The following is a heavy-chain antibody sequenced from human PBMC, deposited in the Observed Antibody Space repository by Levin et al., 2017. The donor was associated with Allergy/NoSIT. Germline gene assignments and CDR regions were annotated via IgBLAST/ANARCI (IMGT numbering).Heavy chain of an antibody. J-gene: IGHJ6*03. V-gene: IGHV3-30*18. D-gene: IGHD3-9*01. CDR1: GFTFSSYG. Sequence: GESLKISCAASGFTFSSYGMHWVRQAPGKGLEWVAVISYDGSNKYYADSVKGRFTISRDNSKNTLYLQMNSLRAEDTAVYYCAKVGYDILTGQTDYYYYYMDVWGKGTTVTVSS. CDR2: ISYDGSNK. CDR3: AKVGYDILTGQTDYYYYYMDV.